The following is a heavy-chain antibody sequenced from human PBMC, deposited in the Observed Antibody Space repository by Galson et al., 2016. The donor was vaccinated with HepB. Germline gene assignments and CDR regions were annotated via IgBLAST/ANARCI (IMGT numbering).Heavy chain of an antibody. D-gene: IGHD7-27*01. CDR1: GGSISSGNW. CDR2: IHHSGNT. V-gene: IGHV4-4*02. CDR3: ATSGGPTWGSFDY. Sequence: SETLSLTCAVSGGSISSGNWWSWVRQSPGKGLEWIGEIHHSGNTNYNSSLKSRVIILLDKSKRQFSLRLTSVTAADTAVYYCATSGGPTWGSFDYWGQGTLVIVSS. J-gene: IGHJ4*02.